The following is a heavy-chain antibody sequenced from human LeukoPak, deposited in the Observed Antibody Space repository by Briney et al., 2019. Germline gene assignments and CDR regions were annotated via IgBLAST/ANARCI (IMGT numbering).Heavy chain of an antibody. D-gene: IGHD5-12*01. J-gene: IGHJ3*02. CDR1: GGSISSGDYY. CDR2: IYYSGRA. Sequence: SQTLSLTCTVSGGSISSGDYYWSWIRQSPGKGLEWIGYIYYSGRAYYNPSLKSRVTISLDMFKNQFSLKLTSVTAADTAVYFCASCDNSGYRAFDIWGQGTMVTVSS. CDR3: ASCDNSGYRAFDI. V-gene: IGHV4-30-4*01.